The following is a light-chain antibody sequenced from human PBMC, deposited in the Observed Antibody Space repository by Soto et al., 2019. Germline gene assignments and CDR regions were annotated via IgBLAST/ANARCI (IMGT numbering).Light chain of an antibody. V-gene: IGKV1-39*01. CDR3: QQSYNTPYT. CDR2: AAS. CDR1: QSIISY. Sequence: DIQMTQSPSSLSASVGDRVTITCRASQSIISYVSWYQQKPGKAPKILISAASSLRSGVPSRFSGSRSGTDFTLTISDLQLEDLATYYCQQSYNTPYTFGGGTKVEFK. J-gene: IGKJ4*01.